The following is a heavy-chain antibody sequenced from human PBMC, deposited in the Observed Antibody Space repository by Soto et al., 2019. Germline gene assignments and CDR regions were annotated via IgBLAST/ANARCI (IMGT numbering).Heavy chain of an antibody. CDR1: GFSLSTSGVG. V-gene: IGHV2-5*02. D-gene: IGHD6-19*01. Sequence: QITLKESGPTLVKPTQTLTLTCTFSGFSLSTSGVGVGWIRQPPGNALEWLALIYWDDDKRYSPSLKSRLTITKHTSKNQVVLTMTNMDPVDTATYYCAHSWGIAVAGPKGFSHWGQGTLVTVSS. J-gene: IGHJ4*02. CDR3: AHSWGIAVAGPKGFSH. CDR2: IYWDDDK.